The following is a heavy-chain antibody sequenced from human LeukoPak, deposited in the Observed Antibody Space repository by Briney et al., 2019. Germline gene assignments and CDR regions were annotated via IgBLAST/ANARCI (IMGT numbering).Heavy chain of an antibody. CDR1: GFTFSSYG. D-gene: IGHD3-16*01. J-gene: IGHJ4*02. Sequence: GGSLRLSCAASGFTFSSYGMHWVRQAPGKGLEWVAVIWYDGSNKYYADSVKGRFTISRDNSKNTLYLQMNSLRAEDTAVYYCARDWGLLRYADYWGQGTLVTVSS. CDR2: IWYDGSNK. CDR3: ARDWGLLRYADY. V-gene: IGHV3-33*08.